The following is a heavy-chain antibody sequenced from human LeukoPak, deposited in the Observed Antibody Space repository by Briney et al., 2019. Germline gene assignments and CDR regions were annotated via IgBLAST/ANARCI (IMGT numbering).Heavy chain of an antibody. V-gene: IGHV1-2*02. CDR3: AREGSITIFGVVIKYNWFDP. CDR1: GYTFTGYY. J-gene: IGHJ5*02. D-gene: IGHD3-3*01. Sequence: ASVKVSCKASGYTFTGYYMHWVRQAPGQGLEWMGWINPNSGGTNYAQKLQGRVTMTRDTSISTAYMELSRLRSDDTAVYYCAREGSITIFGVVIKYNWFDPWGQGTLVTVSS. CDR2: INPNSGGT.